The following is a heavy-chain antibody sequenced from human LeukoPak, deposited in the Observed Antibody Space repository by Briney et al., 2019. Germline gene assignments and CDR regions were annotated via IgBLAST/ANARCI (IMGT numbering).Heavy chain of an antibody. D-gene: IGHD3-22*01. Sequence: PSETLSLTCTVSGGSISSGGYYWSWIRQHPGKGLEWIGYIYYSGSTYYNPSLESRVTISVDTSKNQFSLKLSSVTAADTAVYYCAKLRDSSGSFDYWGQGTLVTVSS. J-gene: IGHJ4*02. V-gene: IGHV4-31*03. CDR2: IYYSGST. CDR1: GGSISSGGYY. CDR3: AKLRDSSGSFDY.